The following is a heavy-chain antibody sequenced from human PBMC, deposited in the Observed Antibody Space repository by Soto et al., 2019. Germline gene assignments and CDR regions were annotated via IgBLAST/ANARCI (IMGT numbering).Heavy chain of an antibody. V-gene: IGHV3-48*03. CDR1: GFTFSSFE. Sequence: LRLSCVGSGFTFSSFEMNWVRQTPGKGLEWLSYIGRSGETIYYADSVKGRFTISRDNAKSSLFLQMTGLRDEDTGIYYCARDSRGGAARRPTFYYWGRGTLVTVSS. CDR2: IGRSGETI. CDR3: ARDSRGGAARRPTFYY. D-gene: IGHD6-6*01. J-gene: IGHJ4*02.